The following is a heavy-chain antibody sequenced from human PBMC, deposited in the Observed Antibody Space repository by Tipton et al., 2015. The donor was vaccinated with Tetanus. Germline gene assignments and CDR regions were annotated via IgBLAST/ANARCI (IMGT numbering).Heavy chain of an antibody. CDR1: GDSISGGSYS. Sequence: TLSLTCTVSGDSISGGSYSWAWIRQPPGKGLEWIGSVYESGDTYYIPSLKSRVTIPVDTPKNQFSRKMNSMTATDTAVYFCARHQSGYFTPVDYWGRGTLVTVSS. J-gene: IGHJ4*02. D-gene: IGHD3-3*01. V-gene: IGHV4-39*01. CDR3: ARHQSGYFTPVDY. CDR2: VYESGDT.